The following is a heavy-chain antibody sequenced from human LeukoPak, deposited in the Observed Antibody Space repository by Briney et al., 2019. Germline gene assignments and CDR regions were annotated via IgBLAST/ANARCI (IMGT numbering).Heavy chain of an antibody. J-gene: IGHJ3*02. D-gene: IGHD3-3*01. CDR1: EYSFTSYW. V-gene: IGHV5-51*01. CDR2: IYPGDSDT. CDR3: ASYDFWSGPDAFDI. Sequence: GESLKISCKGSEYSFTSYWIGWVRQMPGKGLEWMGIIYPGDSDTRYSPSFQGQATISADKSISTAYLQWSSLKASDTAMYYCASYDFWSGPDAFDIWGQGTMVTVSS.